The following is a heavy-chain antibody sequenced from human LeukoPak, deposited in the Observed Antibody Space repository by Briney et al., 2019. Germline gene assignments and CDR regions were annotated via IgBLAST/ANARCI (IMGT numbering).Heavy chain of an antibody. CDR2: IYHSGST. J-gene: IGHJ4*02. Sequence: PSETLSLTCAVSGYSISSGYYWGWIRQPPGKGLEWIGSIYHSGSTYYNPSLESRVTISVDTSKNQFSLKLSSVTAADTAVYYCARHDPITMIVMVAGALGYFDYWGQGTLVTVSS. CDR1: GYSISSGYY. CDR3: ARHDPITMIVMVAGALGYFDY. V-gene: IGHV4-38-2*01. D-gene: IGHD3-22*01.